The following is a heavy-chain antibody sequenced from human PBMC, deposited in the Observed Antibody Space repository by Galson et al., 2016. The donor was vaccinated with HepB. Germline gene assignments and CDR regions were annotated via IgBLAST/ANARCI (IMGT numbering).Heavy chain of an antibody. CDR1: GYIYSSYG. V-gene: IGHV1-18*03. CDR2: ISTYNRNT. Sequence: SVKVSCKASGYIYSSYGISWVRQAPGQGLEWIGWISTYNRNTNYAQNFQDRVTMTTDTSTSAAYLHLRSLRSDDMAVYYCARVDFGASYYYGMDVRGQGTTVTVSS. D-gene: IGHD3-3*01. J-gene: IGHJ6*02. CDR3: ARVDFGASYYYGMDV.